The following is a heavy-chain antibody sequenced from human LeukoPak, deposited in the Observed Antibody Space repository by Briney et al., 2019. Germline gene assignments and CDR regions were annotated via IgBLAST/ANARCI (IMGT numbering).Heavy chain of an antibody. CDR3: ARGDYGSRGDYYYYYMDV. J-gene: IGHJ6*03. Sequence: ASVTVSCKASGYTFTSYYINWVRQATGQGLEWMGWMNPNSGNTGYAQKFQGRVTITRNTSISTAYMELSSLRSEDTAVYYCARGDYGSRGDYYYYYMDVWGKGTTVTVSS. V-gene: IGHV1-8*03. CDR1: GYTFTSYY. D-gene: IGHD3-10*01. CDR2: MNPNSGNT.